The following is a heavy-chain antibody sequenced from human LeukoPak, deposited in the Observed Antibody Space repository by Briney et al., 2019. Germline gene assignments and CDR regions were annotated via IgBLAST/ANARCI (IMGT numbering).Heavy chain of an antibody. CDR1: GFTFSSYA. D-gene: IGHD5-18*01. CDR3: ARDLSGVRGYTYGRGIDY. CDR2: IKKDGSEK. V-gene: IGHV3-7*01. J-gene: IGHJ4*02. Sequence: GGSLRLSCAASGFTFSSYATHWVRQAPGKGLEWVANIKKDGSEKYYVDSVKGRFTISRDNAKTSLYLQMNSLRAEDTAVYYCARDLSGVRGYTYGRGIDYWGQGTLVTVSS.